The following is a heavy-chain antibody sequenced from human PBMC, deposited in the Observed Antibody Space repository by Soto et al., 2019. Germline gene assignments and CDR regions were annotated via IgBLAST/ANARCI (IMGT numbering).Heavy chain of an antibody. Sequence: QVQLQQWGAGLLKPSETLSLTCAVYGGSFSGYYWSWIRQPPGKGLERIGEINHSGSTNYNPSLKSRVTISVDTSKNQFSLKLSSVTAADTAVYYCARRTRSGYDFDYWGQGTLVTVSS. CDR2: INHSGST. V-gene: IGHV4-34*01. D-gene: IGHD5-12*01. CDR1: GGSFSGYY. CDR3: ARRTRSGYDFDY. J-gene: IGHJ4*02.